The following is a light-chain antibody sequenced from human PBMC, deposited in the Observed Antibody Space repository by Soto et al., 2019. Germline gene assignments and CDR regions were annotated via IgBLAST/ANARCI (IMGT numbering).Light chain of an antibody. J-gene: IGLJ1*01. V-gene: IGLV1-40*01. CDR1: SSNIGAGYD. CDR2: GNS. CDR3: QSYDSSLSGYI. Sequence: QLVLTQPPSVSGAPGQRVTISCTGSSSNIGAGYDVQWYQQLPGTAPKLLIYGNSNRPSGVPDRFSGSKSGTSASLAITGLQGEDEADYYCQSYDSSLSGYIFGTGTKLTVL.